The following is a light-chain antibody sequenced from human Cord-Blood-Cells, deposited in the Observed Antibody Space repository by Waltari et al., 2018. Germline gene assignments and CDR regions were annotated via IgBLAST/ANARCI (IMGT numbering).Light chain of an antibody. J-gene: IGLJ3*02. Sequence: QSALTQPASVSESPGQSITISCTGTRSDVGGSNYVSWYQQHPGKAPTFMIYDVSNRASGVSNRVSGSKSSNTASLTISGLQAEEEADYYCSSYTSSSTQVFGGGTKLTVL. CDR1: RSDVGGSNY. CDR3: SSYTSSSTQV. V-gene: IGLV2-14*01. CDR2: DVS.